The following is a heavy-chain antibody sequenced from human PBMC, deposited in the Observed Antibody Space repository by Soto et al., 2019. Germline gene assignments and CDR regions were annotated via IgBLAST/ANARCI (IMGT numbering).Heavy chain of an antibody. V-gene: IGHV3-23*01. CDR1: GFTFSSYA. Sequence: GGSLRVSCAASGFTFSSYAMSWVRQSPGKGLEWVSAISGSGGSTYYADSVKGRFTISRDNSKNTLYLQMNSLRAEDTAVYYCANGRGSSWYFGSSVGYWGQGTLVTVSS. CDR3: ANGRGSSWYFGSSVGY. CDR2: ISGSGGST. D-gene: IGHD6-13*01. J-gene: IGHJ4*02.